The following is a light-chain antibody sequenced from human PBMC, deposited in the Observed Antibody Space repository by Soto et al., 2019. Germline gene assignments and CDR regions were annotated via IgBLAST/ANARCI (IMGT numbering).Light chain of an antibody. V-gene: IGKV4-1*01. J-gene: IGKJ2*01. CDR2: WAS. CDR1: QSVFYSPDKKNS. Sequence: DIVLTQSPDSLAVSLGERATINCKSSQSVFYSPDKKNSLAWFQQKPGQPPKLLIYWASTREFGVPDRFSGSGSVTDFTLTISSLQAEDVAVYYCQQYYGAQTFGLGTKVEI. CDR3: QQYYGAQT.